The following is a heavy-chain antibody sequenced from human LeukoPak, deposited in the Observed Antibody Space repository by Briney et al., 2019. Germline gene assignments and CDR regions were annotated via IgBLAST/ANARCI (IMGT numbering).Heavy chain of an antibody. D-gene: IGHD6-6*01. Sequence: SETLSLTCTVSGGTISSGSYYWSWIRQPAGKGLEWIGRIYTSGSTNYNPSLKSRVTISVDTSKNQFSLKLSSVTAADTAVYYCARAEYSSSHFDYWGQGTLVTVSS. CDR2: IYTSGST. CDR3: ARAEYSSSHFDY. CDR1: GGTISSGSYY. J-gene: IGHJ4*02. V-gene: IGHV4-61*02.